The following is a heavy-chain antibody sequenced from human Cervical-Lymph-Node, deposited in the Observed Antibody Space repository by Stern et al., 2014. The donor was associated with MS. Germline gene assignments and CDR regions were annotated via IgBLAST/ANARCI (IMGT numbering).Heavy chain of an antibody. CDR2: INPKSGDT. Sequence: QLVQSGAEMKKPGASVKVSCKTSGYTFTGYYIHWVRQAPGQGLEWMGRINPKSGDTKFEEQFQGRVTMTRDTSTSTAYMELTRLTSDDTAVFYCARARIYGDYYYYGMDVWGQGTTVTVSS. CDR3: ARARIYGDYYYYGMDV. J-gene: IGHJ6*02. D-gene: IGHD2-21*01. V-gene: IGHV1-2*06. CDR1: GYTFTGYY.